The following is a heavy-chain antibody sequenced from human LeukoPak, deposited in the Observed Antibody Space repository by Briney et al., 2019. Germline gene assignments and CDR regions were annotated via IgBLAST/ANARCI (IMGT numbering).Heavy chain of an antibody. V-gene: IGHV4-39*01. D-gene: IGHD5-18*01. J-gene: IGHJ5*02. Sequence: SETLSLTCTVSGGSISSSSYYWGWIRQPPGKGLEWIGSIYYSGSTYYNPSLKSRVTISVDTSKNQFSLKLSSVTAADTAAYYCAISIQLWTNNWFDPWGQGTLVTVSS. CDR3: AISIQLWTNNWFDP. CDR2: IYYSGST. CDR1: GGSISSSSYY.